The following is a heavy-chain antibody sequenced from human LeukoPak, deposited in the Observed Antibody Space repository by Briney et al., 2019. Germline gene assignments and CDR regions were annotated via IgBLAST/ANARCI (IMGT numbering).Heavy chain of an antibody. Sequence: GGSLRLSCAASGFTFSSYAMHWVRQAPGKGLEWVAVISYDGSNKYYADSVKGRFTISRDNSKNTLYLQMNSLRAEDTAVYYCATAVNTDAFDIWGQGTMVTVSS. V-gene: IGHV3-30-3*01. CDR2: ISYDGSNK. J-gene: IGHJ3*02. CDR3: ATAVNTDAFDI. D-gene: IGHD4-17*01. CDR1: GFTFSSYA.